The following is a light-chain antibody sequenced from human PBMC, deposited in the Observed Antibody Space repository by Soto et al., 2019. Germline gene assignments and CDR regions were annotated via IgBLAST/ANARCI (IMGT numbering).Light chain of an antibody. Sequence: DIQMTQSPSTLPASVGDRVTITCRASQTINSWLAWYQLRPGKAPRPLIYKASSLESGVPSRFSVSGSATEFTLTISSLQPDDFATYYCQQYDSIPYTFGQGTKLDIK. CDR2: KAS. J-gene: IGKJ2*01. V-gene: IGKV1-5*03. CDR3: QQYDSIPYT. CDR1: QTINSW.